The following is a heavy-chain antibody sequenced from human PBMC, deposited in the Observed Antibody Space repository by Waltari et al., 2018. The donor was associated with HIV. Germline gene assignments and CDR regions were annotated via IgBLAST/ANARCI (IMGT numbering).Heavy chain of an antibody. D-gene: IGHD3-10*01. Sequence: QLQLQESGPGLVKPSETLSLTCTVSGGSISSSSYYWGWIRQPPGKGLEWIGSIYYSGSTYYNPSLKSRVTRSVDTSKNQFSLKLSSVTAADTAVYYCARRESYYGSGTLWFDPWGQGTLVTVSS. CDR2: IYYSGST. V-gene: IGHV4-39*01. CDR1: GGSISSSSYY. J-gene: IGHJ5*02. CDR3: ARRESYYGSGTLWFDP.